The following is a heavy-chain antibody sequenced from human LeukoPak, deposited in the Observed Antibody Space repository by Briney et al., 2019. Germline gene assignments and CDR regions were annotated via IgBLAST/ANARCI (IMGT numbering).Heavy chain of an antibody. CDR1: GFTVSNNY. CDR3: ARDIRTTNDY. D-gene: IGHD2/OR15-2a*01. Sequence: GGSLRLSCAASGFTVSNNYMSWVRQAPGEGLEWVSFIYNTGETYYADSVKGRFTISRDNSKNTLYLQMNSLRAEDTAVYYCARDIRTTNDYWGQGTLVTVSS. V-gene: IGHV3-53*01. J-gene: IGHJ4*02. CDR2: IYNTGET.